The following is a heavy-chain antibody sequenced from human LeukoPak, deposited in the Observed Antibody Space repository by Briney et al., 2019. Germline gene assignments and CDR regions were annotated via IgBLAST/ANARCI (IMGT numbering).Heavy chain of an antibody. V-gene: IGHV3-9*01. CDR2: ISWNSGNI. CDR1: GFTFDDYA. J-gene: IGHJ6*03. Sequence: GGSLRLSCAASGFTFDDYAMHWVRQAPGKGLEWVSSISWNSGNIDYADSVRGRFTISRDNAKNSLYLQMNSLRTEDTAFYYCARGSYYYYYMDVWGKGTTVTVSS. CDR3: ARGSYYYYYMDV. D-gene: IGHD3-10*01.